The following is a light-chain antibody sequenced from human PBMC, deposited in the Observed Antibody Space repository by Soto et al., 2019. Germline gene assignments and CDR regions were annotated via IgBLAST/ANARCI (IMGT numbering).Light chain of an antibody. J-gene: IGLJ2*01. CDR1: SSDVGGYNY. V-gene: IGLV2-14*03. CDR3: SSYTSSSTYVV. CDR2: DVI. Sequence: SALTQPASVSGSPGQSITISCTGTSSDVGGYNYVSWYQQHPGKAPKLMIYDVINRPSGVSNRFSGSKSGNSASLTISGLQAEDEADYYCSSYTSSSTYVVFGGGTKLTV.